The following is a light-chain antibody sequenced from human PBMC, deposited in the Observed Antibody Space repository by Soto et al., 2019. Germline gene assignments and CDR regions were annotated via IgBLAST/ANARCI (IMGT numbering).Light chain of an antibody. V-gene: IGLV3-1*01. Sequence: ELTQPPSVSVSPGQTASITCSGDKLGDKYACWYQQKPGQSPVLVIYQDSKRPSGIPERFSGSNSGNTATLTISGTQAMDEADYYCQAWDSSTPYVFGTGTKLTVL. J-gene: IGLJ1*01. CDR3: QAWDSSTPYV. CDR2: QDS. CDR1: KLGDKY.